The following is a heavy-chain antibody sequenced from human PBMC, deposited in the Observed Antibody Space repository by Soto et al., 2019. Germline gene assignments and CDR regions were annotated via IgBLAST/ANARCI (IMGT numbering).Heavy chain of an antibody. V-gene: IGHV4-34*01. J-gene: IGHJ6*02. CDR3: ARGRPPYNWNYVSGPSWGAPGYYYGMDV. CDR1: GGSFSGYY. Sequence: QVQLQQWGAGLLKPSETLSLTCAVYGGSFSGYYWSWIRQPPGKGLEWIGEINHSGSTNYNPSLKSRVTISVDTSKNQFSLKLSSVTAADTAVYYCARGRPPYNWNYVSGPSWGAPGYYYGMDVWGQGTTVTVSS. CDR2: INHSGST. D-gene: IGHD1-7*01.